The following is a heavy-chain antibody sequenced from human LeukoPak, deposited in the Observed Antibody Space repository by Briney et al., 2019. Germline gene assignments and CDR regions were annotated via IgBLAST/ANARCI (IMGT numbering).Heavy chain of an antibody. J-gene: IGHJ3*02. D-gene: IGHD3-10*01. Sequence: SETLSLTCTVSSGSISSYYWSWIRQPPGKGLEWIGYIYYSGSTNYNPSLKSRVTISVDTSKNQFSLKLSSVTAADTAVYYCAREGGSGSYYRGDAFDIWGQGTMVAVSS. CDR3: AREGGSGSYYRGDAFDI. CDR2: IYYSGST. CDR1: SGSISSYY. V-gene: IGHV4-59*01.